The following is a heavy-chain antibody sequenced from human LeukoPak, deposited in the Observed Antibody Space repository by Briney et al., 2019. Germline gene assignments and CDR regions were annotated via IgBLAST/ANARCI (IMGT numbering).Heavy chain of an antibody. Sequence: KPGASLKISSKGSGYSFTSYWIGWVRQMPGKGLEWMGIIYPGDSDTRYSPSFQGQVTISADKSISTAYLQWSSLKASDTAMYYCARGDYDSSGYYQPLRYYYYMDVWGKGTTVTVPS. CDR1: GYSFTSYW. D-gene: IGHD3-22*01. CDR3: ARGDYDSSGYYQPLRYYYYMDV. CDR2: IYPGDSDT. J-gene: IGHJ6*03. V-gene: IGHV5-51*03.